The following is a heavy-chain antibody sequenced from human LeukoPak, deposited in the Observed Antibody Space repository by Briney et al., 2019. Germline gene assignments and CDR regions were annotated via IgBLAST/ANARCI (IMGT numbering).Heavy chain of an antibody. Sequence: GSLRLSFATSGFTFSNYGMSWVRQAPGEGREWVSGISGSGGSTYYADSVKGRFTISRDNSKNTLYLQMNSLRAEDTAVYYCAAGIAVAGKVWGQGTLVTVSS. V-gene: IGHV3-23*01. J-gene: IGHJ4*02. CDR1: GFTFSNYG. CDR3: AAGIAVAGKV. D-gene: IGHD6-19*01. CDR2: ISGSGGST.